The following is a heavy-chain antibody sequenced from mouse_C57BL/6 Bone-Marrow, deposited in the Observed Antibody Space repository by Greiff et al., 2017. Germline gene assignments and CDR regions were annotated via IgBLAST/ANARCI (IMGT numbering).Heavy chain of an antibody. CDR1: GYTFTSYW. CDR2: IDPSDSET. CDR3: ARGAGLRRWGVMDY. J-gene: IGHJ4*01. D-gene: IGHD2-4*01. Sequence: QVQLKQSGAELVRPGSSVKLSCKASGYTFTSYWMHWVKQRPIQGLEWIGNIDPSDSETHYNQKFKDKATLTVDKSSSTAYMQLSSLTSEDSAVYYGARGAGLRRWGVMDYWGEGTAVTVSA. V-gene: IGHV1-52*01.